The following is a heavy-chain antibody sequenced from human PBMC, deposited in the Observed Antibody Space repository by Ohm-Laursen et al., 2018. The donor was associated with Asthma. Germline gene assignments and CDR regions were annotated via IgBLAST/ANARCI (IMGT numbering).Heavy chain of an antibody. Sequence: SLRLSCAASGFTFSSYGMHWVRQAPGKGLEWVAVIWYDGSNKYYADSVKGRFTISRDNSKNTLYLQMNSLRAEDTAVYFCAKNHYYYDSSGYHFDYWGQGTLVTVSS. D-gene: IGHD3-22*01. CDR2: IWYDGSNK. J-gene: IGHJ4*02. CDR3: AKNHYYYDSSGYHFDY. CDR1: GFTFSSYG. V-gene: IGHV3-33*06.